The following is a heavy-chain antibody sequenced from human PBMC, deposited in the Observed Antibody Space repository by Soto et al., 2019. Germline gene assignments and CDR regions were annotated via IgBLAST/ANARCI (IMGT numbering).Heavy chain of an antibody. D-gene: IGHD3-22*01. J-gene: IGHJ3*02. Sequence: QVPLVQSGAEVKKPGASVKVSCKASGYTLTSYGISWVRQAPGQGLEWMGWISAYNGNTNYAQKLQGRVTMTTDTSTSTAYMELRSLRSDDTAVYYCARAKITMIVVVIKEHAFDIWGQGTMVTVSS. CDR3: ARAKITMIVVVIKEHAFDI. V-gene: IGHV1-18*01. CDR2: ISAYNGNT. CDR1: GYTLTSYG.